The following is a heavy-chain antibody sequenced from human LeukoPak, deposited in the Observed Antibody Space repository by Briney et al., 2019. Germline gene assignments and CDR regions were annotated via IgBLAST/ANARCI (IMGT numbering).Heavy chain of an antibody. CDR3: ARVSSSWPYFDY. Sequence: PSETLSLTCTVSGGSITSYYWSWIRQPAGKGLEWIGRIYTSGSTNYNPSLKSRVTMSVDTSKNQFSLKLSSVTAADPAVYYCARVSSSWPYFDYWGQGTLVTVSS. CDR2: IYTSGST. V-gene: IGHV4-4*07. D-gene: IGHD6-13*01. J-gene: IGHJ4*02. CDR1: GGSITSYY.